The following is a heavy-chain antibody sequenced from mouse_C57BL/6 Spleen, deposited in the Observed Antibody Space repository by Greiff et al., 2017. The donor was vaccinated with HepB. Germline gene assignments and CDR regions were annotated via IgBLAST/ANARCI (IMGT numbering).Heavy chain of an antibody. D-gene: IGHD1-1*01. Sequence: VQLQQPGAELVKPGASVKLSCKASGYTFTSYWMHWVKQRPGRGLEWIGRIDPKSGGTKYNEKFKSKATLTVDKPSSTAYMQLSSLTSEDSAVYYCAREATVVDWYFDVWGTGTTVTVSS. V-gene: IGHV1-72*01. CDR3: AREATVVDWYFDV. J-gene: IGHJ1*03. CDR2: IDPKSGGT. CDR1: GYTFTSYW.